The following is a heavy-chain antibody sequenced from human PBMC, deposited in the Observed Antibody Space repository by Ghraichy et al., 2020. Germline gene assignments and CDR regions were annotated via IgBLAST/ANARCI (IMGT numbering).Heavy chain of an antibody. CDR3: VKDQCSGDGCYSNPFDY. D-gene: IGHD2-21*01. Sequence: GGSLRLSCAASGFTFSSYGIHWVRQAPGKGLEWVAVISYDGSNKYYADSVKGRFTISRDNSKNTLYLQMNSLRVEDTAVYYCVKDQCSGDGCYSNPFDYWGQGTLVTVSS. CDR1: GFTFSSYG. J-gene: IGHJ4*02. V-gene: IGHV3-30*18. CDR2: ISYDGSNK.